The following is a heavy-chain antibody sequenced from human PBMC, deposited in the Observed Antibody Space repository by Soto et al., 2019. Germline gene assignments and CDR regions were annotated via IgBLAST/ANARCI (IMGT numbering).Heavy chain of an antibody. V-gene: IGHV3-23*01. Sequence: GGSLRLSCVASGFTFSSYAMSWVRQAPGKGLEWVSAISGSGGSTYYADSVKGRFTISRNNSKNTLYLQMNSLRAEDTAVYYCAKDGIVVVPAAIGDGDVGISDYWGQGTLVTVSS. D-gene: IGHD2-2*02. CDR1: GFTFSSYA. J-gene: IGHJ4*02. CDR2: ISGSGGST. CDR3: AKDGIVVVPAAIGDGDVGISDY.